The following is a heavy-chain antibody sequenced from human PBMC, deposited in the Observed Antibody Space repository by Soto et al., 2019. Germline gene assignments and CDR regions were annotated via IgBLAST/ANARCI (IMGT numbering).Heavy chain of an antibody. CDR1: GGSISSGGYS. J-gene: IGHJ4*02. D-gene: IGHD3-16*02. CDR2: IYDSGST. V-gene: IGHV4-30-2*01. CDR3: ARDSPGGSYHY. Sequence: QVQLQESGSGLVKPSQTLSLTCAVSGGSISSGGYSWSWIRQPPGKGLEWIGYIYDSGSTFYNPSFKSRVTISVDRSKNQFFLRLSSVTAADTAVYYCARDSPGGSYHYWGQGTLVTVSS.